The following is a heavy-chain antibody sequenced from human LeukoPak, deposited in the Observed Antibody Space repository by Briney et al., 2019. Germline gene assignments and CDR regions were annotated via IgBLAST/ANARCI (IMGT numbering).Heavy chain of an antibody. CDR1: GGSISSYY. V-gene: IGHV4-4*07. J-gene: IGHJ4*02. D-gene: IGHD3-3*01. CDR2: IYTSGST. Sequence: SETLSLTCTVSGGSISSYYWSWIRQPAGKGLEWIGRIYTSGSTDYNPSLKSRVTMSVDTSKNQFSLKLSSVTAADTAVYYCARRSKTYYDFWSGRDYWGQGTLVTVSS. CDR3: ARRSKTYYDFWSGRDY.